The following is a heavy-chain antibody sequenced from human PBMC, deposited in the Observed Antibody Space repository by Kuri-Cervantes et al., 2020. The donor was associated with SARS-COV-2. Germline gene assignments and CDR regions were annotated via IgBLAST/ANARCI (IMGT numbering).Heavy chain of an antibody. Sequence: GGSLRLSCAASGFTLSSYWMHWVRQAPGKGLVWVSRINSDGSSTSYADSVKGRFTISRDNAKNTLYLQMNSLRAEGTAVYYCAREPGGHYYDSSGYYSYYYYGMDVWGQGTTVTVSS. D-gene: IGHD3-22*01. CDR2: INSDGSST. V-gene: IGHV3-74*01. CDR3: AREPGGHYYDSSGYYSYYYYGMDV. J-gene: IGHJ6*02. CDR1: GFTLSSYW.